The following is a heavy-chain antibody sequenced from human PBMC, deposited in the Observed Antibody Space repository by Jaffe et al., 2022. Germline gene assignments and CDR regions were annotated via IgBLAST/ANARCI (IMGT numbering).Heavy chain of an antibody. CDR2: IYWDDEK. Sequence: QITLKESGPTLVKPTQTLTLTCTFSGFSLDTSAVGVGWIRQPPGKALEWLALIYWDDEKRYRPSLKSRLTITKDTSKNQVVLTMTNMDPVDTATYYCAHRPPIATAGNAFAMWGQGTMVTVSS. D-gene: IGHD6-13*01. V-gene: IGHV2-5*02. CDR1: GFSLDTSAVG. CDR3: AHRPPIATAGNAFAM. J-gene: IGHJ3*02.